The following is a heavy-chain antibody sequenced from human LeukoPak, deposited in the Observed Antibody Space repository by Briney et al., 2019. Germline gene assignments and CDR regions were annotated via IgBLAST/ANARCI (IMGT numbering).Heavy chain of an antibody. J-gene: IGHJ4*02. CDR2: INNSGST. D-gene: IGHD3-22*01. V-gene: IGHV4-34*01. Sequence: SETLSLTCAVYGGSFSGYYWSWIRQPPGKGLEWIGEINNSGSTNYNPSLKSRVTISVDTSKNQFSLKLSSVTAADTAVYYCARGNYYDSSGYYYWGQGTLVTVSS. CDR3: ARGNYYDSSGYYY. CDR1: GGSFSGYY.